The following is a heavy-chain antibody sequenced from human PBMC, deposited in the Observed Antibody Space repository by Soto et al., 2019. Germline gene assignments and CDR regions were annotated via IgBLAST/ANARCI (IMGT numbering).Heavy chain of an antibody. CDR2: IDPSDSYT. J-gene: IGHJ6*02. V-gene: IGHV5-10-1*01. D-gene: IGHD6-13*01. Sequence: GESLKISCKGSGYSFTSYWISWVRQMPGKGLEWMGRIDPSDSYTNYSPSFQGHVTISADKSISTAYLQWSSLKASDTAMYYCASLIAAAGRSYYYYYGMDVWGQGTKVTVSS. CDR3: ASLIAAAGRSYYYYYGMDV. CDR1: GYSFTSYW.